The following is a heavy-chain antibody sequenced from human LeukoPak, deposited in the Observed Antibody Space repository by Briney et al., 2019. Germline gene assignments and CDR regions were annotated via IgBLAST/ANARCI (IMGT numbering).Heavy chain of an antibody. V-gene: IGHV1-2*02. D-gene: IGHD6-13*01. CDR2: INPNSDGT. J-gene: IGHJ3*02. CDR1: GYTFTGYY. Sequence: GASVKVCCKASGYTFTGYYMHWVRQAPGQGLEWMGWINPNSDGTNYAQKFQGRVTMTRDTSIGTAYMELSRLRSDDTAVYYCARYPIAAAGTGAFDIWGQGTIVTVSS. CDR3: ARYPIAAAGTGAFDI.